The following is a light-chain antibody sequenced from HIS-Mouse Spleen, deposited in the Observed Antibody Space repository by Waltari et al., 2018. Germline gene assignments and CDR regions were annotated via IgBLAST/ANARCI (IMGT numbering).Light chain of an antibody. CDR2: EGS. V-gene: IGLV2-23*01. CDR3: CSYAGSSTLGV. CDR1: SRDVGSSNL. J-gene: IGLJ2*01. Sequence: QSALTQPASVSGSPGQSITIPCTGTSRDVGSSNLASWYQQHPGKAPKLMIYEGSKRPSGVSNRFSGSKSGNTASLTISGLQAEDEADYYCCSYAGSSTLGVFGGGTKLTVL.